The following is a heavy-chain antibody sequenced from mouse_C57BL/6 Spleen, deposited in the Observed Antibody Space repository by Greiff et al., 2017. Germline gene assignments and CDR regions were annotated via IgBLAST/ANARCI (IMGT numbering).Heavy chain of an antibody. CDR1: GYTFTSYW. CDR3: ARGGLPYAMDY. CDR2: IDPSDSYT. J-gene: IGHJ4*01. D-gene: IGHD2-4*01. Sequence: QVQLQQSGAELVMPGASVKLSCKASGYTFTSYWMHWVKQRPGQGLEWIGEIDPSDSYTNYNQKFKGKSTVTVDKSSSTAYMRLSSLTSEVSAFYSGARGGLPYAMDYWGQGTSVTVSS. V-gene: IGHV1-69*01.